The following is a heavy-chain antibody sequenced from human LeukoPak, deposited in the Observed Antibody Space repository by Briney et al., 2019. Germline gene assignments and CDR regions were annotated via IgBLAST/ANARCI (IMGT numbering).Heavy chain of an antibody. D-gene: IGHD3-3*01. CDR1: GYTFTGYY. Sequence: ASVKVSCKASGYTFTGYYMHWVRQAPGQGLEWMGWINPNSGGTNYAQKFQGRVTMTRDTSISTAYMKLSRLRSDDTAVYYCATYDFWSGLFDYWGQGTLVTVSS. CDR3: ATYDFWSGLFDY. J-gene: IGHJ4*02. CDR2: INPNSGGT. V-gene: IGHV1-2*02.